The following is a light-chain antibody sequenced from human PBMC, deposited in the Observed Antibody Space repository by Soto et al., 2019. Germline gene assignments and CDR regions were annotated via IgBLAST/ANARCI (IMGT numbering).Light chain of an antibody. Sequence: QSALTQPPSASGTPGQRVIMSCSGSSSNIRSHTVNWYQQLPGTAPKLLIYSNNQRPSGVPDRFSGSKSGTSASLAISGLQSENEADYYCAAWDDSLNGVAFGGGTKLTVL. CDR1: SSNIRSHT. V-gene: IGLV1-44*01. J-gene: IGLJ3*02. CDR3: AAWDDSLNGVA. CDR2: SNN.